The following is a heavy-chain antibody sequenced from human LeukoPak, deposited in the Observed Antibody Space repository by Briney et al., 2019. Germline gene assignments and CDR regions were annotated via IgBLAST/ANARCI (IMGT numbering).Heavy chain of an antibody. CDR1: GFTFSSYA. V-gene: IGHV3-23*01. Sequence: GGSLRLSCAASGFTFSSYAMSWVRQAPGKGLEWVSAISGSGGSTYYADSVKGRFTISRDNSKNTLYLQMNSLRAEDTAVCYCAKAVGYSYDLDAFDIWGQGTMVTVSS. J-gene: IGHJ3*02. CDR3: AKAVGYSYDLDAFDI. CDR2: ISGSGGST. D-gene: IGHD5-18*01.